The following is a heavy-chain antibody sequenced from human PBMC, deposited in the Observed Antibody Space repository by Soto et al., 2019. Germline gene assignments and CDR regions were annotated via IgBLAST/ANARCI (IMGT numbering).Heavy chain of an antibody. J-gene: IGHJ4*02. V-gene: IGHV1-18*01. D-gene: IGHD2-2*01. Sequence: GASVKVSCKASGYTFTSYGISWVRQAPGQGLEWMGWISAYNGNTNYAQKLQGRVTMTTDTSTSTAYMELRSLRSDDTAVYYCARDYDRRGSCSSTSCPSFDYWGQGTLVTVSS. CDR2: ISAYNGNT. CDR1: GYTFTSYG. CDR3: ARDYDRRGSCSSTSCPSFDY.